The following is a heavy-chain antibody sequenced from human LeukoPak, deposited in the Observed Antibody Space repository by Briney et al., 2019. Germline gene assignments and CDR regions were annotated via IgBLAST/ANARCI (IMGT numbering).Heavy chain of an antibody. CDR2: IDPSDSYT. Sequence: LGESLKISCKGSGYSFTSYWVSWVRQMPGKGLEWMGRIDPSDSYTNYSPSFQGHVTISADKSISTAYLQWSSLKASDTAMYYCARSGVPGPYYYYGMDVWGQGTTVTVSS. V-gene: IGHV5-10-1*01. CDR1: GYSFTSYW. J-gene: IGHJ6*02. D-gene: IGHD2-2*01. CDR3: ARSGVPGPYYYYGMDV.